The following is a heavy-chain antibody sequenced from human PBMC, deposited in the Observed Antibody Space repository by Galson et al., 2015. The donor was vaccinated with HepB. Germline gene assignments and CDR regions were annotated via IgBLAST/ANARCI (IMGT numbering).Heavy chain of an antibody. Sequence: SVKVSCKASGVTLNSYTVTWVRQAPGQGLQWMGGIIPFSGVVNYAQQVQGRLTITADESRRTAYMELSSLKSEDTAVYFCARGNPITVYWGQGTLVTVSS. D-gene: IGHD3-3*01. CDR2: IIPFSGVV. V-gene: IGHV1-69*13. J-gene: IGHJ4*02. CDR1: GVTLNSYT. CDR3: ARGNPITVY.